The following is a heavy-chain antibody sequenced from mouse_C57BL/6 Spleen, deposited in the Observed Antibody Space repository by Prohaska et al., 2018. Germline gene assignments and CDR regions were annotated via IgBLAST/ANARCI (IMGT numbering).Heavy chain of an antibody. CDR2: INPNNGGT. CDR3: ARDYYGSSWYFDV. V-gene: IGHV1-26*01. J-gene: IGHJ1*03. CDR1: GYTFTDYY. Sequence: EVQLQQSGPELVKPGASVKISCKASGYTFTDYYMNWVKQSHGKSLEWIGDINPNNGGTSYNQKCKGKATLTVDKSSSTAYMELRSLTSEDSAVYYCARDYYGSSWYFDVWGTGTTVTVSS. D-gene: IGHD1-1*01.